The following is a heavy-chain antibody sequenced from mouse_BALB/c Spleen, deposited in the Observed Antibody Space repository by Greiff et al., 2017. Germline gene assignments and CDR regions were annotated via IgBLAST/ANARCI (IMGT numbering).Heavy chain of an antibody. CDR1: GFNIKDTY. D-gene: IGHD2-3*01. CDR2: IDPANGNT. V-gene: IGHV14-3*02. CDR3: ARGDGYYGWFAY. Sequence: EVKLMESGAELVKPGASVKLSCTASGFNIKDTYMHWVKQRPEQGLEWIGRIDPANGNTKYDPKFQGKATITADTSSNTAYLQLSSLTSEDTAVYYCARGDGYYGWFAYWGQGTLVTVSA. J-gene: IGHJ3*01.